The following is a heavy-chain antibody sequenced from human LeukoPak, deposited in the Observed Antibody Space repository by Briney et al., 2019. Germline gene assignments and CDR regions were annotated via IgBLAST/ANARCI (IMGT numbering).Heavy chain of an antibody. V-gene: IGHV3-74*01. CDR3: AKDLGIAVADHNFDY. D-gene: IGHD6-19*01. CDR1: GFTFGSYW. Sequence: GGSLRLSCAASGFTFGSYWMHWVRQAPGKGLVWVSRINTDGGDTIYADSVKGRFTISRDNSKNTLYLQMNSLRAEDTAVYYCAKDLGIAVADHNFDYWGQGTLVTVSS. CDR2: INTDGGDT. J-gene: IGHJ4*02.